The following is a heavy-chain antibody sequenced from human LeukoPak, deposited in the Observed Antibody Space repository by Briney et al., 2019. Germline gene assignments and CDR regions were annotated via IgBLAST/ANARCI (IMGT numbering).Heavy chain of an antibody. Sequence: PGGSLRLSCAASGFTFSSYWMHWVRQAPGKGLVWVSRIKSDGSSTSYADSVKGRSTISRDNAKNTLYLQMNSLRAEGTAVYYCASALYYYGDYDYYYYYYMDVWGKGTTVTVSS. D-gene: IGHD4-17*01. CDR2: IKSDGSST. CDR1: GFTFSSYW. V-gene: IGHV3-74*01. J-gene: IGHJ6*03. CDR3: ASALYYYGDYDYYYYYYMDV.